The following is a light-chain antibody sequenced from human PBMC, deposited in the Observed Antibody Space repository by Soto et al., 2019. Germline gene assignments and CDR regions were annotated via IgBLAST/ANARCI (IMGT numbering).Light chain of an antibody. Sequence: QSVLTQPASVSGSPGQSITISCTGTSSDIGGYNFVSWYQYHPGKAPKLIISGVTNRPSGISDRFSGSKSGNTASLTISGLQADDEAHYYCTSYTTTSKSVLFGGGTKLTVL. CDR2: GVT. J-gene: IGLJ2*01. V-gene: IGLV2-14*01. CDR3: TSYTTTSKSVL. CDR1: SSDIGGYNF.